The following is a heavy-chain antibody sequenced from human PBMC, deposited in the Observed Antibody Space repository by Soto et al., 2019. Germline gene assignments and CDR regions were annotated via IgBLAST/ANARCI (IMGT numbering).Heavy chain of an antibody. D-gene: IGHD6-19*01. Sequence: GGSLRLSCAASGFTFSRYDMNWVRQAPGKGLEWVSCISDSSSTIYYADSVKGRITISRDNAKNSLYLQMNGLRDEDTAVYYCAREDGSGWVNYFDCWGQGTLVTVSS. CDR3: AREDGSGWVNYFDC. V-gene: IGHV3-48*02. CDR2: ISDSSSTI. CDR1: GFTFSRYD. J-gene: IGHJ4*02.